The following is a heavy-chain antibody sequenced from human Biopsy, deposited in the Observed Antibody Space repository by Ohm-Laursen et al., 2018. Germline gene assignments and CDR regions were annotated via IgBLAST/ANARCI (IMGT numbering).Heavy chain of an antibody. J-gene: IGHJ6*02. CDR2: IKPNNGDT. Sequence: ASVKVSCKTSGYTFTDYYVHWVRQAPGRGLEWMGWIKPNNGDTDYSQRFQGRVTLAWDRSTSTGYMEVSSLRSGDTALYYCATRGGDDFWSGHYSEIYYYYTLDVWGQGTTVTVSS. D-gene: IGHD3-3*01. CDR3: ATRGGDDFWSGHYSEIYYYYTLDV. V-gene: IGHV1-2*02. CDR1: GYTFTDYY.